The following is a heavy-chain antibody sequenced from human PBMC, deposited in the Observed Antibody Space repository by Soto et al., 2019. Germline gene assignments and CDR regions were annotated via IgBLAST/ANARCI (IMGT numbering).Heavy chain of an antibody. J-gene: IGHJ6*02. CDR3: ARVLDCSAGMCLEDYYSGWDV. CDR1: GYTFSNYA. V-gene: IGHV1-3*01. CDR2: INAGNGYT. D-gene: IGHD2-15*01. Sequence: QVQLVQSGAEVKKPGASVTVSCKASGYTFSNYALHWVRQAPGQRHEWLGWINAGNGYTQYSQNFQGRVTPTRDTSATTAYMELSRLRSEDTALYYCARVLDCSAGMCLEDYYSGWDVRGQGTTVTVSS.